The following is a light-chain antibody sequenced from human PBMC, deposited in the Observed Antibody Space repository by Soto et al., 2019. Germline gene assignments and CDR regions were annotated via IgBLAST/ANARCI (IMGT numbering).Light chain of an antibody. J-gene: IGLJ1*01. CDR2: EVT. CDR3: SSYTSSSTYV. Sequence: QSALAQPASVSGSPGQSITISCTGTSGDVGGYNYVSWYQQHPGKAPKLMIYEVTYRPSGVSNRFSGSKSGNTASLTISGLQAEDEAEYYCSSYTSSSTYVFGTGTKVTVL. CDR1: SGDVGGYNY. V-gene: IGLV2-14*01.